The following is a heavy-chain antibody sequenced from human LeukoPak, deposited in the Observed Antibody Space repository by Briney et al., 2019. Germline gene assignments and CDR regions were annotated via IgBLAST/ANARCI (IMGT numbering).Heavy chain of an antibody. Sequence: PSETLSLTCGVYGGSFSGYYWSWIRQPPGKGLEWIGEINHSGSTNYNPSLKSRVTISVDTSKNQFSLKLSSVTAADTAVYYCARGYNWAHFDYWGQGTLVTVSS. D-gene: IGHD1-1*01. J-gene: IGHJ4*02. CDR1: GGSFSGYY. CDR2: INHSGST. V-gene: IGHV4-34*01. CDR3: ARGYNWAHFDY.